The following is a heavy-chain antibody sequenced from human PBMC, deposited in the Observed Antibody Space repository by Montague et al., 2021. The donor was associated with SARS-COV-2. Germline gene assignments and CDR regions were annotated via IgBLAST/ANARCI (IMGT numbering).Heavy chain of an antibody. V-gene: IGHV4-61*02. J-gene: IGHJ5*02. Sequence: TLSLTCTVSGGSVSSGYFYWNWIRQPAGKGLEWIGRIGPSGSTDYNPSLKSRVSVSLDTSKTQSSLKLNSVSAADTALYYCARETTMAEAQIIFDYDGFDPWGQGTPVTVSS. CDR1: GGSVSSGYFY. CDR3: ARETTMAEAQIIFDYDGFDP. CDR2: IGPSGST. D-gene: IGHD3-22*01.